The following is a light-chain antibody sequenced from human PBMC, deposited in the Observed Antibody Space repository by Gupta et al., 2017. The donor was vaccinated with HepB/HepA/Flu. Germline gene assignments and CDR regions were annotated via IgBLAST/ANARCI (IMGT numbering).Light chain of an antibody. V-gene: IGKV3-15*01. CDR2: GPS. CDR3: QQDNNWAPWT. CDR1: QSVSSN. Sequence: IVMTQSPATLSVSPGERSTLSCRASQSVSSNLAWSQQKPRQAPRLLIYGPSTRDRVITAMYSGSEFRKHLALASGSRQLEDFEVYYCQQDNNWAPWTFGQGTKVEIK. J-gene: IGKJ1*01.